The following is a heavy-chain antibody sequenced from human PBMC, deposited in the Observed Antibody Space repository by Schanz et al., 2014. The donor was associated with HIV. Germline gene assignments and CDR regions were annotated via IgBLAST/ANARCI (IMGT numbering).Heavy chain of an antibody. J-gene: IGHJ6*02. CDR1: GFSFSRYA. CDR2: ISGSGDRT. CDR3: AREREESIAYYYYGMDV. D-gene: IGHD1-26*01. V-gene: IGHV3-23*01. Sequence: EVQLLDSGGGLVQPGGSLRVSCAASGFSFSRYAMNWVRQAPGKGLQWVSTISGSGDRTYYAESVRGRVTISRDNSKNTLYLQMNSLRAEDTAVYYCAREREESIAYYYYGMDVWGQGTTVTVSS.